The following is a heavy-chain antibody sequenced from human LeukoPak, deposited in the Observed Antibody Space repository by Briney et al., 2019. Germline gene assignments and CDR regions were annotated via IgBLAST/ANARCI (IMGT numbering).Heavy chain of an antibody. D-gene: IGHD6-13*01. J-gene: IGHJ4*02. CDR1: GGSFSGYY. CDR2: INHSGST. CDR3: ARVGHIVAAGTYDW. Sequence: SETLSLTCAVYGGSFSGYYWSWIRQPPGKGLEWIGEINHSGSTNYNSSLKSRVTISADTSKNQFSLNLSSVTAADTAVYYCARVGHIVAAGTYDWWGQGTLVTVSS. V-gene: IGHV4-34*01.